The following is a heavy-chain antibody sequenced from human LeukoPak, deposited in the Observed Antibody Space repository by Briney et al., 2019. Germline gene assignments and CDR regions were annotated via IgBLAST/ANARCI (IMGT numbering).Heavy chain of an antibody. J-gene: IGHJ4*02. CDR2: IYYSGST. D-gene: IGHD1-26*01. CDR1: GGSISSYY. V-gene: IGHV4-59*12. Sequence: SETLSLTCTVSGGSISSYYWSWIRQPPGKGLEWIGYIYYSGSTNYNPSLKSRVTMSVDTSKNQFSLKLSSVTAADTAVYYCARAAGARYYFDYWGQGTLVTVSS. CDR3: ARAAGARYYFDY.